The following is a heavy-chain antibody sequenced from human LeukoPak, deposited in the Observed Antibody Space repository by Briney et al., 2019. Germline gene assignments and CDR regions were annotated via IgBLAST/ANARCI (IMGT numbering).Heavy chain of an antibody. D-gene: IGHD3-3*01. CDR3: ASSDTISSPFDP. Sequence: SVKVSCKASGGTFSSYAISWVRQAPGQGLEWMGRIIPILGIANYAQKFQGRVTMTRDTSISTAYMELSRLRSDDTAVYYCASSDTISSPFDPWGQGTLVTVSS. V-gene: IGHV1-69*04. CDR2: IIPILGIA. J-gene: IGHJ5*02. CDR1: GGTFSSYA.